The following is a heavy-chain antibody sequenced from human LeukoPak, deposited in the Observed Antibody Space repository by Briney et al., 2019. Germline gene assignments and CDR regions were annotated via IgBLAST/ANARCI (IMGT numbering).Heavy chain of an antibody. D-gene: IGHD1-14*01. CDR1: GLTFSTYG. V-gene: IGHV3-23*01. J-gene: IGHJ5*02. Sequence: GGSLRLSCAASGLTFSTYGMSWVRQAPGKGLEWISAVSGGGTTSYADSVRGRFAISRDNSKNTLYLQMNSRRAEDTAVYYCAQEDSEGGPNWFDPWGEGALVTVSS. CDR2: VSGGGTT. CDR3: AQEDSEGGPNWFDP.